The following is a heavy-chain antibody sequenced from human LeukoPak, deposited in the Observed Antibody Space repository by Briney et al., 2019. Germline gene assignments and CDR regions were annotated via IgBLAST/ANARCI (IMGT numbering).Heavy chain of an antibody. D-gene: IGHD3-16*02. CDR2: IYYSGST. CDR1: GGSISSYY. J-gene: IGHJ4*02. Sequence: PSETLSLTCTVSGGSISSYYWSWIRQPPGKGLEWIGYIYYSGSTSYNPSLKSRVTISLDTSEKQFSPLLRSVTEADTAIYYCARSGVIVIPTFDYWGQGSLVTVSS. V-gene: IGHV4-59*01. CDR3: ARSGVIVIPTFDY.